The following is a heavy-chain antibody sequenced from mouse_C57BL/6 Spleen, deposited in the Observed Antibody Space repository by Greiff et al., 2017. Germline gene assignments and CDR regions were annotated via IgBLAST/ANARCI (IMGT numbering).Heavy chain of an antibody. V-gene: IGHV3-6*01. D-gene: IGHD1-1*01. CDR2: ISYDGSN. J-gene: IGHJ2*01. Sequence: VQLQQSGPGLVKPSQSLSLTCSVTGYSITSGYYWNWIRQFPGNKLEWMGYISYDGSNNYNPSLKNRISITRDTSKNQFFLKLNSVTTEDTATYYCARDELRDYFDYWGQGTTLTVSS. CDR3: ARDELRDYFDY. CDR1: GYSITSGYY.